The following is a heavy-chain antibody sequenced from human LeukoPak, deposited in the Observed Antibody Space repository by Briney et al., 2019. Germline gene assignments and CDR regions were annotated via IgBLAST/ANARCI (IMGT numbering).Heavy chain of an antibody. D-gene: IGHD2-2*01. Sequence: GGSLRPSCATSGFTLSDHYMDWVRQAPGKGLEWVGRSRNKANSYTTEYAASVKDRFTISRDDSKNTLYLQVNSLKTGDTAVYYCARSSSTVVVTSDTCYYYYYYMGVWGKGATVTVSS. CDR1: GFTLSDHY. CDR2: SRNKANSYTT. V-gene: IGHV3-72*01. CDR3: ARSSSTVVVTSDTCYYYYYYMGV. J-gene: IGHJ6*03.